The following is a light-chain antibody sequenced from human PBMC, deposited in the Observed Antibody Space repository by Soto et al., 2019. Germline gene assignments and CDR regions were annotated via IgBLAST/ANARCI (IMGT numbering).Light chain of an antibody. CDR2: GNS. CDR1: SSNIGAGYD. J-gene: IGLJ2*01. CDR3: QSYDSSLSGVV. V-gene: IGLV1-40*01. Sequence: QSVLTQPPSVSGAPGQRVTISCTGSSSNIGAGYDVHWYQHLPGTAPKLLIYGNSNRPSGVPDRFSGSKSGTSASLAITGRQAEDEADYYCQSYDSSLSGVVFGGGTKVTVL.